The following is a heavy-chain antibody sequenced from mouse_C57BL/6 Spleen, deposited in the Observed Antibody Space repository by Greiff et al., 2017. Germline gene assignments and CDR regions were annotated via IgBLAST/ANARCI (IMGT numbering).Heavy chain of an antibody. D-gene: IGHD2-5*01. CDR3: ARCDSNDWYFDV. J-gene: IGHJ1*03. Sequence: VKLMESGPELVKPGASVKISCKASGYSFTSYYIHWVKQRPGQGLEWIGWIYPGSGNTKYNEKFKGKATLTADTSSSTAYMQLSSLTSEDSAVYYCARCDSNDWYFDVWGTGTTVTVSS. CDR2: IYPGSGNT. CDR1: GYSFTSYY. V-gene: IGHV1-66*01.